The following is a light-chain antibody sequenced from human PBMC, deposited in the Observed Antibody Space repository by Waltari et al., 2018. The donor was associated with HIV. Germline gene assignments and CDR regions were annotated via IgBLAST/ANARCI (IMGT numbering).Light chain of an antibody. CDR3: ASWDDDLSGSLV. Sequence: QSVLTQPPSASGTPGQRVTLSCSGTSSNLGGNYGSWYQQLPGTAPKLLISRNDQRPSGVPDRFSASKSGASTSLAISGLRSEDEGVYYCASWDDDLSGSLVFGGGTKLTVL. CDR1: SSNLGGNY. CDR2: RND. V-gene: IGLV1-47*01. J-gene: IGLJ3*02.